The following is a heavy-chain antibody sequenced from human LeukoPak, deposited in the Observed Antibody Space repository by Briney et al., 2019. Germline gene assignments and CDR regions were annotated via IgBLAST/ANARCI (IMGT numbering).Heavy chain of an antibody. CDR3: ARGDFAHYFDY. CDR2: IYYTGST. Sequence: PSETLSLTCTVSGGSLSTGDYYWSWIRQPPGKGLEWIGYIYYTGSTYYNPSLKSRVTISVDTSKNQFSLKLSSVTAADTAVYYCARGDFAHYFDYWGQGTLVTVSS. V-gene: IGHV4-30-4*08. J-gene: IGHJ4*02. CDR1: GGSLSTGDYY.